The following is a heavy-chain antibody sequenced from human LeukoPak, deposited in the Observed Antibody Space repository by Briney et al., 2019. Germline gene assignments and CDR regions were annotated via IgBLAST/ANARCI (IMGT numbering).Heavy chain of an antibody. J-gene: IGHJ4*02. V-gene: IGHV1-24*01. D-gene: IGHD3-22*01. CDR3: ATPVPHDTSGYYYRFDY. Sequence: ASVKVSCKVSGRTLSDLSMQWVRQAPGKGLEWMGGFNPEDAETIYAQKFQGRVTMTEDTSTDTVYMELNSLISDDTAVYYCATPVPHDTSGYYYRFDYWGQGTLVTVSS. CDR1: GRTLSDLS. CDR2: FNPEDAET.